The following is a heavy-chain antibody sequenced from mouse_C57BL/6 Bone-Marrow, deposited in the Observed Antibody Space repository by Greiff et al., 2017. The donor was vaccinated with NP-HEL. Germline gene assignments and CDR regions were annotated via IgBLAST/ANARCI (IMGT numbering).Heavy chain of an antibody. Sequence: VQLQQSGPELVKPGASVKISFKASGYAFSSSWMNWVKQRPGKGLEWIGRNYPGGGDTHYNGKFKGKATLTADKSSSTAYMQLSSLTSEDSAVYFCAREIYYGNLYYFDYWGQGTTLTVSS. CDR3: AREIYYGNLYYFDY. J-gene: IGHJ2*01. V-gene: IGHV1-82*01. D-gene: IGHD2-1*01. CDR1: GYAFSSSW. CDR2: NYPGGGDT.